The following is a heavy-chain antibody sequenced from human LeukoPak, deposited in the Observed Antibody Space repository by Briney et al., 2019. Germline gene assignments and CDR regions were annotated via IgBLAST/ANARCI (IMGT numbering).Heavy chain of an antibody. D-gene: IGHD3-3*01. CDR1: GFTFSSYE. J-gene: IGHJ4*02. V-gene: IGHV3-48*03. CDR2: MSSSGSTI. Sequence: PGGSLRLSCAASGFTFSSYEMNWVRQAPGKGLEWVSYMSSSGSTIYYADSVKGRFTITRDNAMNSLYLQMNSLRAEDTAVHYCARGVITSFGVVDYWGQGTLVTVSS. CDR3: ARGVITSFGVVDY.